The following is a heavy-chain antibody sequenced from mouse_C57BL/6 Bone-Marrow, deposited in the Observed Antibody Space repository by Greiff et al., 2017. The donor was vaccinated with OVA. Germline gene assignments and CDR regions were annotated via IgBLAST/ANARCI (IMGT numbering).Heavy chain of an antibody. CDR3: TRRGSAYFDY. CDR2: IDPETGGT. Sequence: VKLQESGAELVRPGASVTLSCKASGYTFTDYEMHWVKQTPVHGLEWIGAIDPETGGTAYNQKFKGKAILTADKSSSTAYMELRSLTSEDSAVYYCTRRGSAYFDYWGQGTTLTVSS. J-gene: IGHJ2*01. D-gene: IGHD3-1*01. V-gene: IGHV1-15*01. CDR1: GYTFTDYE.